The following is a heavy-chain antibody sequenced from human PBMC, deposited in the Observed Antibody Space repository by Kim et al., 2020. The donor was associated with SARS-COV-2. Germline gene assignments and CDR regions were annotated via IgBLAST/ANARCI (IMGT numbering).Heavy chain of an antibody. J-gene: IGHJ2*01. CDR1: GGSISSYY. CDR3: ARVYRRVWYFDL. D-gene: IGHD5-12*01. Sequence: SETLSLTCTVSGGSISSYYWSWIRQPPGKGLEWIGYIYYSGSTNYNPSLKSRVTISVDTSKNQFSLKLSSVTAADTAVYYCARVYRRVWYFDLWGRGTLVTVSS. CDR2: IYYSGST. V-gene: IGHV4-59*13.